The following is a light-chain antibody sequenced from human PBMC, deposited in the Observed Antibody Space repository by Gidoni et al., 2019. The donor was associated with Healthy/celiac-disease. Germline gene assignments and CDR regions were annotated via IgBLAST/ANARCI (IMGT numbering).Light chain of an antibody. CDR1: QSISSW. Sequence: DIQMTQSPSTLSASVGDRVTITCRASQSISSWLAWYQQKPGKAPKLLLYKASSLESGVPSRFSGSGSGTEFTLTISSLQPDDFATYYCQQYPGGPFGQGTKVEIK. J-gene: IGKJ1*01. CDR3: QQYPGGP. V-gene: IGKV1-5*03. CDR2: KAS.